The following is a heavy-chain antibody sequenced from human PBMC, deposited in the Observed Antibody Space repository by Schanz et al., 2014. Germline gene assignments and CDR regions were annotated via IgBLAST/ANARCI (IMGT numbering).Heavy chain of an antibody. D-gene: IGHD1-26*01. V-gene: IGHV4-31*03. CDR3: ARVPEPGWFDP. CDR1: GGSINSDAFY. J-gene: IGHJ5*02. Sequence: QVQLQESGPGVVKPSQTLSLTCTVSGGSINSDAFYWTWIRQHPGKGLEWVGYIYYSGGTYYNPYLKSRVSISLDPSKTQFFLNLNSLTAADTAVYYCARVPEPGWFDPWGQGTLVTVSS. CDR2: IYYSGGT.